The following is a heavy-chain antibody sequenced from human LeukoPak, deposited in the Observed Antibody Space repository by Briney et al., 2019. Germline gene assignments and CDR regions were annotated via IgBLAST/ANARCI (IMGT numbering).Heavy chain of an antibody. CDR2: ISGSGGST. Sequence: PGGSLRLSCAASGFTFSSYAMSWVRQAPGKGLEWVSAISGSGGSTYYADSVKGRFTISRDNSKNTLYLQMNSLRAEDTAVYYCAKGDSSGYYYVLNYFEYWGQGTLVTVSS. D-gene: IGHD3-22*01. CDR1: GFTFSSYA. CDR3: AKGDSSGYYYVLNYFEY. V-gene: IGHV3-23*01. J-gene: IGHJ4*02.